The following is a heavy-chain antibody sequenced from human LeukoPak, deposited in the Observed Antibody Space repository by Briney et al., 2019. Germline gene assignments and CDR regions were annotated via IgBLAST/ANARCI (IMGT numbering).Heavy chain of an antibody. CDR1: GFTFNYYS. V-gene: IGHV3-30*04. J-gene: IGHJ3*02. Sequence: GGSLRLSCAASGFTFNYYSMHWVRQAPGKGLEWVAGISYDGSNEYYADAMKGRFTISRDNSKNTLYLQMSSLRAEDTAVYYCARPGPDAFDIWGQGTMVTVSS. CDR2: ISYDGSNE. CDR3: ARPGPDAFDI.